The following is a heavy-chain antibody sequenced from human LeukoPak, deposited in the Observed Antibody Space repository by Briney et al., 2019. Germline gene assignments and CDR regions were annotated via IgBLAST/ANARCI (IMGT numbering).Heavy chain of an antibody. CDR1: GGSLSHYY. D-gene: IGHD3-3*01. CDR2: IYASGST. V-gene: IGHV4-59*01. CDR3: ARAYYDFRSGYSYYMDV. Sequence: SETLSLTCTVSGGSLSHYYWTWIRQPPGKGLEWIGYIYASGSTTYNPSLKSRVTISVDTSRNQFSLNLRSVTAADTAVYYCARAYYDFRSGYSYYMDVWGKGTTVTVSS. J-gene: IGHJ6*03.